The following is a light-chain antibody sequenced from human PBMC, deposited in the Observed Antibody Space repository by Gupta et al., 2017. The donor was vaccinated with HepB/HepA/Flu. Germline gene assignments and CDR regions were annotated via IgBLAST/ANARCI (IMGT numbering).Light chain of an antibody. CDR3: QQYNNWPPT. J-gene: IGKJ4*01. Sequence: EIVMTQSPATLSVSPGERATLSCRARQTVSSNLAWYQQKPGQAPRLLIYGASTRVTGIPARFSGSGSGTEFTLTISSLQSEDFAVYYCQQYNNWPPTFGGGTKVEIK. CDR2: GAS. CDR1: QTVSSN. V-gene: IGKV3-15*01.